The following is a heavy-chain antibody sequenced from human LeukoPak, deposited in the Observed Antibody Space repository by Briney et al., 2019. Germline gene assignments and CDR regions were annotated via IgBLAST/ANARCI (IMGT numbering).Heavy chain of an antibody. D-gene: IGHD3-10*01. CDR2: INPNSGGT. J-gene: IGHJ4*02. Sequence: ASVKVSCKASGYTFTGYYMHWVRQAPGQGLEWMGWINPNSGGTNYAQKFQGRVTMTRDTSISTAYMELSSLRSEDTAVYYCARGRYYGSGSYYSGDYWGQGTLVTVSS. CDR1: GYTFTGYY. CDR3: ARGRYYGSGSYYSGDY. V-gene: IGHV1-2*02.